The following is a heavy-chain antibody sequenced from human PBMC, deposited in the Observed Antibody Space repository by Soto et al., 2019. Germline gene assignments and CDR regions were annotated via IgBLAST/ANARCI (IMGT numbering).Heavy chain of an antibody. Sequence: EVQLVESGGGLVKPGGSLRLSCAASGFTFSNAWMNWVRQAPGKGLEWVGRIKSKTDGGTTDYAAPVKGRFTISRDDSKNTLYLQMNSLRTEDTAVYYCTTVWAVAGPYFDYWGQGTLVTVSS. D-gene: IGHD6-19*01. CDR1: GFTFSNAW. J-gene: IGHJ4*02. V-gene: IGHV3-15*07. CDR2: IKSKTDGGTT. CDR3: TTVWAVAGPYFDY.